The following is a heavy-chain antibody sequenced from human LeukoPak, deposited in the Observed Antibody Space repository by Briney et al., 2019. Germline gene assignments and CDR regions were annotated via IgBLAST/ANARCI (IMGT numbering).Heavy chain of an antibody. CDR2: INSDGSRT. V-gene: IGHV3-74*01. CDR3: TREILAAGKTLTY. Sequence: GGSLRLSCAASGFTFSSYRMYWVRQAPGKGLVWVSRINSDGSRTTYADSVKGRFTISRDNAKNTLHLQMNSLRAEDTAVYYCTREILAAGKTLTYWGQGSLITVSS. D-gene: IGHD6-13*01. CDR1: GFTFSSYR. J-gene: IGHJ4*02.